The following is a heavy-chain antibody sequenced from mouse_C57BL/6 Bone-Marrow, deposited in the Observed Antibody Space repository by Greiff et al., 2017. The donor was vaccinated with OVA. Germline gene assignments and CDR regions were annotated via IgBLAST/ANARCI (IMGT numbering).Heavy chain of an antibody. CDR1: GYTFTSYW. CDR2: IDPSDSYT. V-gene: IGHV1-50*01. CDR3: ASAVFAY. Sequence: VQLQQSGAELVKPGASVKLSCKASGYTFTSYWMQWVKQRPGQGLEWIGEIDPSDSYTNYNQKFKGKATLTVDTSASTAYMQLSSLTSEDSAVYCCASAVFAYWGRGTLVTVTA. J-gene: IGHJ3*01.